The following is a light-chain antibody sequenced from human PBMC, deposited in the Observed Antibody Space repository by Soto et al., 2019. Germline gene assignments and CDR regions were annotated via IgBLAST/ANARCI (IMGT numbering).Light chain of an antibody. J-gene: IGKJ1*01. CDR2: AAS. Sequence: IQMTQSPSSLAPSVGDSVTSTCRASQSISSYLNWYQQKPGKAPKLLIYAASSLQSGVPSRFSGSGSGTDFTLTISSLQPEDFATYYCQQSYSTPWTFGQGSNVDI. CDR3: QQSYSTPWT. CDR1: QSISSY. V-gene: IGKV1-39*01.